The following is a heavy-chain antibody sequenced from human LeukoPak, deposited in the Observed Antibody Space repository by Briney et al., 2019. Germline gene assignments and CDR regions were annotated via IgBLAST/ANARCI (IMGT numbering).Heavy chain of an antibody. CDR2: INPSGGST. CDR1: GYTFTSYY. CDR3: AREGLMITFGGVIAIAEHFDY. V-gene: IGHV1-46*01. D-gene: IGHD3-16*02. J-gene: IGHJ4*02. Sequence: ASVKVSCKASGYTFTSYYMHWVRQAPGQGLEWMGIINPSGGSTSYAQKFQGRVTMTRDTSTSTVYMELSSVRSEDTAVYCCAREGLMITFGGVIAIAEHFDYWGQGTLVSVSS.